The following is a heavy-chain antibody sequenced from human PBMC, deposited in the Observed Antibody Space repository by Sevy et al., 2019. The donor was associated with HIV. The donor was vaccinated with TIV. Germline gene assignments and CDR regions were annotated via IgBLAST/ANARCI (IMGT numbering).Heavy chain of an antibody. CDR3: AKYAGDFPHFDY. Sequence: GGSLRLSSAASGFTFRTFAMSWVRQAPGKGLQWVSSISDTGTSTYYADSVEGRFTISRDNSKKTLYLQMNSLRAEDTALYYCAKYAGDFPHFDYWGQGTLVTVSS. CDR1: GFTFRTFA. D-gene: IGHD7-27*01. J-gene: IGHJ4*02. CDR2: ISDTGTST. V-gene: IGHV3-23*01.